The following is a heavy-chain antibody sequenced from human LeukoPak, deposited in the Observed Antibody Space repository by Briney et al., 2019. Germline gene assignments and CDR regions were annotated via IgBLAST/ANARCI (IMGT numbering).Heavy chain of an antibody. V-gene: IGHV1-69*05. J-gene: IGHJ6*03. D-gene: IGHD2-15*01. CDR1: GGTFSSYA. Sequence: SVKVSCKASGGTFSSYAISWVRQAPGQGLEWMGGIIPIFGTANYAQKFQGRVTITTDESTSTAYMELSSLRSEDTAVYYCARTPLPWRPAGYYYYMDVWGKGTTVTVSS. CDR3: ARTPLPWRPAGYYYYMDV. CDR2: IIPIFGTA.